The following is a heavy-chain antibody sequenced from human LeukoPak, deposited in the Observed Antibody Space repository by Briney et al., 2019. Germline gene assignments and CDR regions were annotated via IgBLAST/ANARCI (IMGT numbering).Heavy chain of an antibody. D-gene: IGHD1-26*01. V-gene: IGHV1-8*03. J-gene: IGHJ5*02. Sequence: GASVKVSCKASGYTFTSYDINWVRQATGQGLEWMGWMNPNSGNTGYAQKFQGRVTITRNTSISTAYMELSSLRSEDTAVYYCARDLSLGRETFDPWGQGTLVTVSS. CDR3: ARDLSLGRETFDP. CDR2: MNPNSGNT. CDR1: GYTFTSYD.